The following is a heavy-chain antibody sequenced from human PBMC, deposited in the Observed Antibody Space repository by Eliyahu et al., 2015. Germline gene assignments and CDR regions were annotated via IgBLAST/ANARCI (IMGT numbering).Heavy chain of an antibody. Sequence: QVTLKESGPVLVKPTETLTLTCTVSGFSLSNARMGVSWIRQPPGKALEWLAHIFSNDEKSYSTSLKSRLTISKDTSKSQVVLTMTNMDPVDTATYYCARNRPMVRGVIITYFDYWGQGTLVTVSS. CDR2: IFSNDEK. D-gene: IGHD3-10*01. J-gene: IGHJ4*02. CDR3: ARNRPMVRGVIITYFDY. V-gene: IGHV2-26*01. CDR1: GFSLSNARMG.